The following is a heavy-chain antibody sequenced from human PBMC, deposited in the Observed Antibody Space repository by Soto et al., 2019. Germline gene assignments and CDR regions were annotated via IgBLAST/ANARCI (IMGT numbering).Heavy chain of an antibody. D-gene: IGHD1-26*01. CDR1: GYTFTSYA. CDR3: ARSMGAHGHFDY. CDR2: INAGNGNT. Sequence: QVQLVQSGAEVKKPGASVKVSCKASGYTFTSYAMHWVRQAPGQRLEWMGWINAGNGNTKYSQKFQGRVTITRDTSASTAYMELSSLRSEDTAVYYCARSMGAHGHFDYWGQGTLVTVSS. V-gene: IGHV1-3*01. J-gene: IGHJ4*02.